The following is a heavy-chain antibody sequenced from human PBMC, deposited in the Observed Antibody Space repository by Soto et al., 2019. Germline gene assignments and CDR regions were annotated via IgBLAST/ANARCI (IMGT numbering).Heavy chain of an antibody. CDR1: GFTFSSYA. CDR3: AKDWGGSSSWGGFDY. V-gene: IGHV3-23*04. Sequence: EVQLVESGGGLVQPGGSLRLSCAASGFTFSSYAMSWVRQAPGKGLEWVSAISGSGGSTYYADSVKGRFTISRDNSKNTVYLQMNRRRAEDTAVYYCAKDWGGSSSWGGFDYWGQGTLVTVSS. D-gene: IGHD6-13*01. J-gene: IGHJ4*02. CDR2: ISGSGGST.